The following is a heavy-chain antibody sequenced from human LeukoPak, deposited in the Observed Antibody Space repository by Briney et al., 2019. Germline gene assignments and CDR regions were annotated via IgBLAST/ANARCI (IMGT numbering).Heavy chain of an antibody. D-gene: IGHD2-15*01. Sequence: PSETLSLTCTVSGGSISSYYWGWIRQPPGKGLEWIGSIYNSGSTYNNPSLKSRVTTSVDTSKNQFSLKVSSVTAADTAVYYCARTGFSLFDYWGQGTLVTVSS. CDR2: IYNSGST. V-gene: IGHV4-38-2*02. J-gene: IGHJ4*02. CDR3: ARTGFSLFDY. CDR1: GGSISSYY.